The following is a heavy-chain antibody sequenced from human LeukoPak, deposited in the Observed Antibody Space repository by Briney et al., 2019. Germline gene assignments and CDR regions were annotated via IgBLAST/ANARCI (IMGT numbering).Heavy chain of an antibody. Sequence: GGSLRLSCAASGFTVSNNYMSWVRQAPGKGLEWVSFIYNTGDTYYADSVKGRFTISRDNSKNTLYLQMNSLRAEDTAVYYCAKELRFLEWSQGDAFDIWGQGTMVTVSS. D-gene: IGHD3-3*01. V-gene: IGHV3-53*01. CDR3: AKELRFLEWSQGDAFDI. J-gene: IGHJ3*02. CDR1: GFTVSNNY. CDR2: IYNTGDT.